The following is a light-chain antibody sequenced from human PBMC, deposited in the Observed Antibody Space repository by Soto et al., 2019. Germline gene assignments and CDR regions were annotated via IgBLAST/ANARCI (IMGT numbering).Light chain of an antibody. CDR2: KAS. V-gene: IGKV1-5*03. Sequence: DIQMTQSPSTLPASVGDRLTITCRASQSISMWLAWYQQRPGKGPKLLIYKASDLQGGVSSRFSGSGSGTEFTLTISGLQPDDFATYYCQQYFTYPWTFGGGTKVEIK. CDR1: QSISMW. J-gene: IGKJ1*01. CDR3: QQYFTYPWT.